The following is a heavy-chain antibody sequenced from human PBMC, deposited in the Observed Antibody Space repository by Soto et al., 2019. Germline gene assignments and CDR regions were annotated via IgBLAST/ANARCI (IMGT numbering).Heavy chain of an antibody. Sequence: SGPTLVNPTQTLTLTCTFSGFSLNTRGMGVGWIRQSPGKALEWLALIYWDDDERYSPSVRSRLTITKDTSKNQVVLTMTNMDPVDTATYYCAHWGDSSGWYNGPGYWGQGTLVTVSS. V-gene: IGHV2-5*02. J-gene: IGHJ4*02. CDR2: IYWDDDE. CDR1: GFSLNTRGMG. CDR3: AHWGDSSGWYNGPGY. D-gene: IGHD6-19*01.